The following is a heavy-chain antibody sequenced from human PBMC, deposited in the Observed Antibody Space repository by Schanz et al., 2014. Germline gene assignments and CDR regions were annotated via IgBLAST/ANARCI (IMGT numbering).Heavy chain of an antibody. CDR1: GYIFSSYA. Sequence: QLVQSGSEFRKPGASVKVSCKASGYIFSSYAIHWVRQAPGQGLEWMGWISAYSGNSKYAQKLQGRVTMTRDTSISTAYMELSSLRSDDTAVYFCATERRRLREPHLVYFDYWGQGTLVTVSS. D-gene: IGHD2-8*01. CDR2: ISAYSGNS. J-gene: IGHJ4*02. V-gene: IGHV1-2*02. CDR3: ATERRRLREPHLVYFDY.